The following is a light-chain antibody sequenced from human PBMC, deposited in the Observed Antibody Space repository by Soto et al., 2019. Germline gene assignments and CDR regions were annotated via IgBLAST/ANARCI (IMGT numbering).Light chain of an antibody. Sequence: EIVLTQSPGTLSLSPGERATLSCRASQSVTGNYLGWYQQKPAQAPRLLIYGISSRATGIPDRFSGIGSGTDFTLTISRLEPEDFAVYYCQQYGSSPLTFGGGTKGEIK. CDR3: QQYGSSPLT. V-gene: IGKV3-20*01. J-gene: IGKJ4*01. CDR2: GIS. CDR1: QSVTGNY.